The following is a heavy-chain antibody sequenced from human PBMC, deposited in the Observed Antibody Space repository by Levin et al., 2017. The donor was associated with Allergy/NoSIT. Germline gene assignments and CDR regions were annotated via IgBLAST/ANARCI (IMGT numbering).Heavy chain of an antibody. V-gene: IGHV1-69*13. CDR2: IIPIFGTA. CDR3: ARKRGGAEAQSGYSGYDPSYYYYYMDV. CDR1: GGTFSSYA. Sequence: SVKVSCKASGGTFSSYAISWVRQAPGQGLEWMGGIIPIFGTANYAQKFQGRVTITADESTSTAYMELSSLRSEDTAVYYCARKRGGAEAQSGYSGYDPSYYYYYMDVWGKGTTVTVSS. J-gene: IGHJ6*03. D-gene: IGHD5-12*01.